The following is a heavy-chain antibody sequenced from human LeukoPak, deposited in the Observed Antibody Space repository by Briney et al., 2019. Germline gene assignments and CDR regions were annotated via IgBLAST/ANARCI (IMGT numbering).Heavy chain of an antibody. CDR2: ISAYSGNT. V-gene: IGHV1-18*01. CDR1: GYTFTSYN. Sequence: GASVKVSCKASGYTFTSYNINWVRQAPGQGLEWMGWISAYSGNTNYVQKLQGRVTMTTDTSTSTAYMELRSLTSDDTAVYYCTMIPYCTTATCYYLDYWGQGTLVTVSS. D-gene: IGHD2-2*01. CDR3: TMIPYCTTATCYYLDY. J-gene: IGHJ4*02.